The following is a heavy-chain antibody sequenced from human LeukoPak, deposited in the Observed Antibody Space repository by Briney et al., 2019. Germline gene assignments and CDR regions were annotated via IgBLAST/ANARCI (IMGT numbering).Heavy chain of an antibody. Sequence: ASVKVSCKASGYTFTSYGISWVRQAPGQGLEWMGWISAYNGNTNYAQKLQGRVTMTTDTSTSTAYMELRSLRSDDTAVYYCARDPTPYGDWYRWFDPWGQGTLVTVSS. CDR3: ARDPTPYGDWYRWFDP. V-gene: IGHV1-18*01. CDR1: GYTFTSYG. J-gene: IGHJ5*02. D-gene: IGHD4-17*01. CDR2: ISAYNGNT.